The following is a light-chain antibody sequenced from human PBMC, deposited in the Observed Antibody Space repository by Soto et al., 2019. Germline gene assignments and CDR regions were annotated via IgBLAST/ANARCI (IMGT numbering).Light chain of an antibody. CDR3: QNYNSAPYT. V-gene: IGKV1-27*01. CDR1: QGISNY. CDR2: AAS. Sequence: DIQMTQSPSSQSASVGDRVTITGRESQGISNYLAWYQQKPGKVPKLLIYAASTLQSGVPSRFSGSGSGTDFTLTISSLQPEDVATYYCQNYNSAPYTFGQGTKLEIK. J-gene: IGKJ2*01.